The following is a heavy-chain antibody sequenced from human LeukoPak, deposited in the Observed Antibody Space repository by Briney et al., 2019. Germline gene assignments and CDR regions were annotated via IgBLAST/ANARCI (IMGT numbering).Heavy chain of an antibody. J-gene: IGHJ4*02. Sequence: SETLSLTCTVSGDSISSYYCSWIRQPAGKGLEWIGRLYASGSTNYNPSLKSRVTMSVDTSKNQFSLKLSSVTAADTAVYYCVDFDFDYWGQGTLVTVSS. CDR1: GDSISSYY. V-gene: IGHV4-4*07. CDR3: VDFDFDY. CDR2: LYASGST.